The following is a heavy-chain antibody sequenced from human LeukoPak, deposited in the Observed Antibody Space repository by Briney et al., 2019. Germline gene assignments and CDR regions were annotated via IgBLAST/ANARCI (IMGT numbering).Heavy chain of an antibody. D-gene: IGHD1-7*01. CDR2: IYYSGST. J-gene: IGHJ4*02. CDR3: ARGGWGRTKTFDY. V-gene: IGHV4-59*12. CDR1: GGSISSYY. Sequence: SETLSLTCTVSGGSISSYYWSWIRQPPGKGLEWIGYIYYSGSTNYNPSLKSRVTISVDTSKNQFSLKLSSVTAADTAVYYCARGGWGRTKTFDYWGQGTLVTVSS.